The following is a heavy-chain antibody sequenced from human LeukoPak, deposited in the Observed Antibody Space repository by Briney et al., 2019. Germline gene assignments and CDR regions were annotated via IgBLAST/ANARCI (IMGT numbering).Heavy chain of an antibody. CDR1: GFTFTNYW. Sequence: GGSLRLSCAASGFTFTNYWIHCVRQAPGKGLVWVSRIKSDGSRTDYADSVKGRFTISRDNAKNTLYLQMNSLRAEDTAVYYCARELPFDYWGQGTLVTVSS. D-gene: IGHD2-15*01. J-gene: IGHJ4*02. CDR3: ARELPFDY. CDR2: IKSDGSRT. V-gene: IGHV3-74*01.